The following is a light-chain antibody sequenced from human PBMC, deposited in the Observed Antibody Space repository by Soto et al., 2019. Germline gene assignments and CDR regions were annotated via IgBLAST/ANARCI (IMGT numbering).Light chain of an antibody. CDR2: KAS. J-gene: IGKJ5*01. Sequence: DIQMTQSPSTLSASVGDRVTITCRASQSISSWLAWYQQKPGKAPKLLIYKASSLESGVPSRFSGSGSGTEFTLTISSLQPDDFATYYCQQYNSYPYTFGQGTRLEIK. V-gene: IGKV1-5*03. CDR3: QQYNSYPYT. CDR1: QSISSW.